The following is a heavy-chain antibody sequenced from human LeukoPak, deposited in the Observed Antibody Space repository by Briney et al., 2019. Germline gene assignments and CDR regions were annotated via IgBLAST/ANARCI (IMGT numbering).Heavy chain of an antibody. V-gene: IGHV4-34*01. CDR3: ASLKPVVPATIEVPDY. CDR1: GGSFSGYY. Sequence: SETLSLTCAVYGGSFSGYYWSWIRQPPGKGLEWIGEINRSGSTNYNPSLKSRVTISVDTSKNQFSLKLSSVTAADTAVYYCASLKPVVPATIEVPDYWGQGTLVTVSS. D-gene: IGHD2-2*01. J-gene: IGHJ4*02. CDR2: INRSGST.